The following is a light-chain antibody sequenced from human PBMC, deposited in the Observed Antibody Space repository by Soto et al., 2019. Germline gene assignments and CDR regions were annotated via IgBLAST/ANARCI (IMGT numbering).Light chain of an antibody. J-gene: IGLJ3*02. CDR2: GNS. CDR3: QSYDSSLSGSKV. Sequence: QSVLTQPPSVSGAPGQRVTISCTGSSSNIGAGYDVHWYQQLPVTAPKLLIYGNSNRPSGVPDRFSGSKSGTSASLAITGLQAEDEADYYCQSYDSSLSGSKVFGGGPKLTVL. CDR1: SSNIGAGYD. V-gene: IGLV1-40*01.